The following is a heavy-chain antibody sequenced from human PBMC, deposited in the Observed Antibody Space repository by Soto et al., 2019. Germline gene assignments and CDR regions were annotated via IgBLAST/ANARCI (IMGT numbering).Heavy chain of an antibody. CDR3: AREGPRKGTYLFDY. J-gene: IGHJ4*02. CDR2: ISTSGSTI. CDR1: RFTFSDYS. D-gene: IGHD3-10*01. V-gene: IGHV3-11*01. Sequence: QVQLVESGGGLVKPGGSLRLSCAASRFTFSDYSMSWIRQAPGRGPEWVSYISTSGSTIFYADSVKGRFTISRDNTMSSWYLQMNILRVEDAAIYYCAREGPRKGTYLFDYWGQGTLVTVSS.